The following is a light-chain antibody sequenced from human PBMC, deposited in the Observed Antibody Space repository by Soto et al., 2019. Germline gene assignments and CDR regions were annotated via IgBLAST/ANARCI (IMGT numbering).Light chain of an antibody. V-gene: IGKV3-15*01. CDR1: QSVSSD. J-gene: IGKJ2*01. CDR3: QQYDNWPPT. CDR2: GAT. Sequence: EMVMTQSPATLSVSPGERATLSCRATQSVSSDVAWYQQKPGQAPRLLIYGATTRATDVAGRFSGSGSGTEFTLTISSLQSEDFAVYYCQQYDNWPPTLGQGTKLEI.